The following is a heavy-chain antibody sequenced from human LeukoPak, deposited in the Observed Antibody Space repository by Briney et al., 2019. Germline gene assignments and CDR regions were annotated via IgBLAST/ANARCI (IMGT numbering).Heavy chain of an antibody. Sequence: GASVKVSCKASDYSFLSYGIRWVRQAPGQGLAWMGWVNPNDGDTHSAQKFQGRVTMTTDTSTGTANMELRSLRSDDTAVYYCARDVYCTSVSCYGFGMDVWGQGTTVTVSS. V-gene: IGHV1-18*01. CDR3: ARDVYCTSVSCYGFGMDV. D-gene: IGHD2-2*01. J-gene: IGHJ6*02. CDR2: VNPNDGDT. CDR1: DYSFLSYG.